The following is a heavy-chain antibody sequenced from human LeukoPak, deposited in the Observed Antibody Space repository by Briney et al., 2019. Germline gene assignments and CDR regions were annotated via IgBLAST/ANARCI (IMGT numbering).Heavy chain of an antibody. D-gene: IGHD3-22*01. J-gene: IGHJ4*02. CDR3: ARDSSGYFDVGGDGGYYFDY. CDR2: IIPIFGTA. Sequence: ASVKVSCKASGGTFSSYAISRVRQAPGQGLEWMGGIIPIFGTANYAQKFQGRVTITADESTGTAYMELSSLRSEDTAVHYCARDSSGYFDVGGDGGYYFDYWGQGTLVTVSS. CDR1: GGTFSSYA. V-gene: IGHV1-69*13.